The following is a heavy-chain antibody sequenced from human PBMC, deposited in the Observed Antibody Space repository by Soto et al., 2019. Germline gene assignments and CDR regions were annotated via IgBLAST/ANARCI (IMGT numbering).Heavy chain of an antibody. V-gene: IGHV3-9*01. D-gene: IGHD5-12*01. CDR2: ISWNSNNI. Sequence: GGSLRLSCAASGFTFDDYAMHWVRQAPGKGLEWVSGISWNSNNIAYADSVKGRFTISRDNAKNSLYLQMNSLRAEDTALYYCAKDITYSGYDAIDYWGQGTLVTVSS. CDR1: GFTFDDYA. CDR3: AKDITYSGYDAIDY. J-gene: IGHJ4*02.